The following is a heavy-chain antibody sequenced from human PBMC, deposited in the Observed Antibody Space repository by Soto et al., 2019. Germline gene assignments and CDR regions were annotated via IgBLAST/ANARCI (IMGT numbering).Heavy chain of an antibody. D-gene: IGHD5-12*01. CDR1: GFTFSNAW. J-gene: IGHJ4*02. Sequence: GGSLRLSCAASGFTFSNAWMNWVRQAPGKGLEWVGRIKSKTDGGTTDNAEPVKGRFTISRDDSKTTLYLQMNSLKTEDTAGYYCTTAASYSGYDSWDYWGQGTLVTVSS. V-gene: IGHV3-15*07. CDR3: TTAASYSGYDSWDY. CDR2: IKSKTDGGTT.